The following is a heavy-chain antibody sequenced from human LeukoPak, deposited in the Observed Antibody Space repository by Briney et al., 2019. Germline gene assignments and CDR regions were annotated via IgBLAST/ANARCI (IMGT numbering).Heavy chain of an antibody. Sequence: GGSLRLSCAASGFTFSSYWMSWVRQAPGKGLEWVANIKQDGSEKYYVDSVKGRFTISRDNAKNSLYLQMNSLRAEDTAVYYCARAGFSSSWAYYYYYGMDVWGQGTTVTVSS. V-gene: IGHV3-7*01. CDR1: GFTFSSYW. D-gene: IGHD6-13*01. CDR3: ARAGFSSSWAYYYYYGMDV. CDR2: IKQDGSEK. J-gene: IGHJ6*02.